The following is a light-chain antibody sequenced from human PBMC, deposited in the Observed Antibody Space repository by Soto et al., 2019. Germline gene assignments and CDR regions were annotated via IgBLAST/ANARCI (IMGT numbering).Light chain of an antibody. J-gene: IGKJ2*01. Sequence: DIVLTQTPLSSPVTLGQPASISCRSSQSLVHSDGNTYLSWFHQRPGQPPRLLIDKVSNRFSGVPDRFSCSGAGTDFTLKISRVEAEDVGIYFCMQATHYRPYTFGQGTKLEIK. CDR2: KVS. CDR1: QSLVHSDGNTY. V-gene: IGKV2-24*01. CDR3: MQATHYRPYT.